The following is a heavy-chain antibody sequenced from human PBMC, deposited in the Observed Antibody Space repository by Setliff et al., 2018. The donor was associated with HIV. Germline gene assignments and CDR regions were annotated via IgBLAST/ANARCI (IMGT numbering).Heavy chain of an antibody. CDR1: GVSFSDYF. D-gene: IGHD6-19*01. V-gene: IGHV4-34*01. CDR2: INHSGST. CDR3: ARPKDSSGWSPFDY. J-gene: IGHJ4*02. Sequence: SETLSLTCGVYGVSFSDYFWSWIRQSPGKGLEWIGEINHSGSTNYNPSLKSRVTILVDTSKNQFSLKLSSVTAADTAVYYCARPKDSSGWSPFDYWGQGTLVTVSS.